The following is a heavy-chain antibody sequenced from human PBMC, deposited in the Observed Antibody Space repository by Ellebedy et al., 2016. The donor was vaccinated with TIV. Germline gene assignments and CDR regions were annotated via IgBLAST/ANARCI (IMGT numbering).Heavy chain of an antibody. D-gene: IGHD6-13*01. Sequence: PGGSLRLSCVASGFTFSHYDIHRVRQGTGKGLDWVSVTGPAGDTYYPGSVTGRFTISRESAKNSLWRTYYSSRQKPLGSLDVFDIWGQGTMVTVSS. V-gene: IGHV3-13*01. J-gene: IGHJ3*02. CDR1: GFTFSHYD. CDR2: TGPAGDT. CDR3: FDI.